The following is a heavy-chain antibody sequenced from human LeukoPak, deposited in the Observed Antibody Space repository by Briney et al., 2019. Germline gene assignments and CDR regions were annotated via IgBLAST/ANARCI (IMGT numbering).Heavy chain of an antibody. CDR2: IRSKAYGGTT. J-gene: IGHJ6*02. CDR3: TSRLYYDSSGWYGMDV. CDR1: GFTFGDYA. D-gene: IGHD3-22*01. V-gene: IGHV3-49*04. Sequence: GGSLRLSCTASGFTFGDYAMSWVRQAPGKGLEWVGFIRSKAYGGTTEYAASVKGRFTISRDDSKSIAYLQMNSLKTEDTAVYYCTSRLYYDSSGWYGMDVWGQGTTVTVSS.